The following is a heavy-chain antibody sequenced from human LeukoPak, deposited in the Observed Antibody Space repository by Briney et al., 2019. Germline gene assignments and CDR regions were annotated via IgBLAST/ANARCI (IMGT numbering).Heavy chain of an antibody. CDR2: ISSDTSTI. Sequence: GGSLRLFCAASGFTFSRYSMNWVRQAPGKGLEGVSYISSDTSTIHYADSVEGRFTISKDNAYNSLYLQMNSLRAEDTAVYYCARDARDYVHDYWGQGTLVTVSS. CDR1: GFTFSRYS. CDR3: ARDARDYVHDY. V-gene: IGHV3-48*04. D-gene: IGHD4-17*01. J-gene: IGHJ4*02.